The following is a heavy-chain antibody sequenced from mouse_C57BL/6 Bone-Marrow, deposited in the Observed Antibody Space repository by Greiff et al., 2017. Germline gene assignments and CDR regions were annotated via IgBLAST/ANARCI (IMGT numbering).Heavy chain of an antibody. CDR2: IHPNRGST. CDR3: AREGVLWLRRVSSWFAY. V-gene: IGHV1-64*01. CDR1: GYTFTSYW. D-gene: IGHD2-2*01. Sequence: QVHVKQPGAELVKPGASVKLSCKASGYTFTSYWMHWVKQRPGQGLEWIGMIHPNRGSTNYNEKFKSKATLTVDKSSSTAYMQLSSLTSEDSAVYYCAREGVLWLRRVSSWFAYWGQGTLVTVSA. J-gene: IGHJ3*01.